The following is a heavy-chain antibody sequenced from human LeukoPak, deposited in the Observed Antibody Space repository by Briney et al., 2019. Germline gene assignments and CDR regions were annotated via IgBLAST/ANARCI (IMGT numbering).Heavy chain of an antibody. V-gene: IGHV3-23*01. D-gene: IGHD2-15*01. Sequence: GGSLRLSCAESGVTFSNSAMSCVRPAPGKGLEWVSVFSGSGGSTYHADSVKGRFTISRDNSNNTLYLQMNSLRDEDTAIYYCAKVRSAVVAAATNYWGQGTLVTVSS. CDR3: AKVRSAVVAAATNY. CDR2: FSGSGGST. J-gene: IGHJ4*02. CDR1: GVTFSNSA.